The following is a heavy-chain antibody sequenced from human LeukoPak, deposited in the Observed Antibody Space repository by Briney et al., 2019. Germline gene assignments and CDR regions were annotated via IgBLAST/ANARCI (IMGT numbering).Heavy chain of an antibody. Sequence: SETLSLTCAVSGYSISSGYYWGWIRQPPGKGLEWIGSIYHSGSTYYNPSLKSRVTISVDTPKNQFSLKLSSVTAADTAVYYCARGGYYSNPPGYWGQGTLVTVSS. CDR3: ARGGYYSNPPGY. CDR1: GYSISSGYY. V-gene: IGHV4-38-2*01. D-gene: IGHD4-11*01. CDR2: IYHSGST. J-gene: IGHJ4*02.